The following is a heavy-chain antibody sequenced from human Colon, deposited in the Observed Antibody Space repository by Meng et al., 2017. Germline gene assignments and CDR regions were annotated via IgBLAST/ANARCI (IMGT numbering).Heavy chain of an antibody. CDR3: ARDLTMGVVVGVFEL. CDR2: IATGRGYR. V-gene: IGHV3-21*06. Sequence: GESLKISCAASGFTLSSFSMNWVRQAPGKGLEWLSSIATGRGYRNYTDSVKGRFTISRDNGTNSLILQMDSLRVEDTAVYYCARDLTMGVVVGVFELWGQGTMVTVSS. CDR1: GFTLSSFS. D-gene: IGHD3-3*01. J-gene: IGHJ3*01.